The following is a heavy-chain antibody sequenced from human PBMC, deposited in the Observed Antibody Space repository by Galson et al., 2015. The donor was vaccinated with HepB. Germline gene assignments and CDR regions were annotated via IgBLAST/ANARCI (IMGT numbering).Heavy chain of an antibody. CDR2: IYYSGST. CDR3: ARTYYYDSSGYLFDY. D-gene: IGHD3-22*01. V-gene: IGHV4-59*01. Sequence: ETLSLTCTVSGGSISSYYWSWIRQPPGKGLEWIGYIYYSGSTNYNPSLKSRVTISVDTSKNQFSLKLSSVTAADTAVYYCARTYYYDSSGYLFDYWGQGTLVTVSS. CDR1: GGSISSYY. J-gene: IGHJ4*02.